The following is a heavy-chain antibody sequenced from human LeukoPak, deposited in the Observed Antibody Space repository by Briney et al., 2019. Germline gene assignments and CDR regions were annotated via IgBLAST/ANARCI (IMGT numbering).Heavy chain of an antibody. CDR2: IFYSGST. CDR3: ARKAVVGTDYFDY. V-gene: IGHV4-31*03. Sequence: SETLSLTCTVSGGSVSSGGYYWSWIRQHPGKGLEWIGYIFYSGSTYYNPSLKSRLTISVDTSKNQFSLMLSSVTAADTAVYYCARKAVVGTDYFDYWGQGTLVTVSS. D-gene: IGHD6-13*01. CDR1: GGSVSSGGYY. J-gene: IGHJ4*02.